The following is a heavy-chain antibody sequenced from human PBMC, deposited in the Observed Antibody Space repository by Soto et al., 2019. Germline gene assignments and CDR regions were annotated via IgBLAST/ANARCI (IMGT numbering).Heavy chain of an antibody. CDR3: AEDVTQWLARFDS. Sequence: GGSLRLSCAASGFTFTTDGMSWVRQTPDLGLEWVAVISNDGKSQYYADSVQGRFTIFRDNSRNTVSLQMDSLRTEDTAVYFCAEDVTQWLARFDSWGQGTLLTVSS. CDR2: ISNDGKSQ. J-gene: IGHJ4*02. V-gene: IGHV3-30*18. CDR1: GFTFTTDG. D-gene: IGHD6-19*01.